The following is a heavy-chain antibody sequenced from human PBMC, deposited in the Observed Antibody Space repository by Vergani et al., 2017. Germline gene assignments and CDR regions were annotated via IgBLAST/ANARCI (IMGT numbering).Heavy chain of an antibody. J-gene: IGHJ4*02. CDR1: GYTFTSYG. V-gene: IGHV1-18*01. CDR3: ATGRNILTDFGDLDY. D-gene: IGHD3-9*01. Sequence: QVQLVQSGAEVKKPGASVKVSCKASGYTFTSYGISWVRQAPGQGLEWMGWISAYNGNTNYAQKLQGRVTMTTDTSTSTAYMELSSLRSEDTAVYYCATGRNILTDFGDLDYWGQGTLVTVSS. CDR2: ISAYNGNT.